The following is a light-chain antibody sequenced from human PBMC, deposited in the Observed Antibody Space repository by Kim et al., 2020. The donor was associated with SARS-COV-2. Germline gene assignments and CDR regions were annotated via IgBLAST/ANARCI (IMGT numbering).Light chain of an antibody. CDR3: QQYNSPMYT. V-gene: IGKV1-5*03. Sequence: SASVGDRVTITCRASQSISSWLAWYQQKPGKAPKLLIYKASSLESGVPSRFSGSGSGTEFTLTISSLQPDDFATYYCQQYNSPMYTFGQGTKLEIK. CDR1: QSISSW. J-gene: IGKJ2*01. CDR2: KAS.